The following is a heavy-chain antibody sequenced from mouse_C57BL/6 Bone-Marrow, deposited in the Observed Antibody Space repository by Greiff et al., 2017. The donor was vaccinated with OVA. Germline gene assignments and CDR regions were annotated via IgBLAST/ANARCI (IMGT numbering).Heavy chain of an antibody. CDR3: ARSVYLGPFYAMDY. CDR1: GFSLSTSGMG. D-gene: IGHD3-1*01. V-gene: IGHV8-12*01. Sequence: QVQLQQSGPGILQSSQTLSLTCSFSGFSLSTSGMGVSWIRQPSGKGLEWLAHIYWDDDKRYNPSLKSRLTISKDTSRNQVFLKITSVDTADTATYYCARSVYLGPFYAMDYWGQGTSVTVSS. J-gene: IGHJ4*01. CDR2: IYWDDDK.